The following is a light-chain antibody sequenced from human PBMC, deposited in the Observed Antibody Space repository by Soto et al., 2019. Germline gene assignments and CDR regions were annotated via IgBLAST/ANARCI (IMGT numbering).Light chain of an antibody. V-gene: IGKV3-20*01. Sequence: EIVLTQFPGILSLSPGARATLSCRASQTSSISHLAWYQQKPGQAPSLLIYDASFRATGIPERFSGSGSGTEFTLTISSLEPEDFAVYYCQQYDTSSWTFGQGTKVEIK. CDR1: QTSSISH. CDR3: QQYDTSSWT. CDR2: DAS. J-gene: IGKJ1*01.